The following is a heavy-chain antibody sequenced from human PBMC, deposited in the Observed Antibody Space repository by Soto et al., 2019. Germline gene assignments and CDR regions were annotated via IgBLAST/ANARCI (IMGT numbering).Heavy chain of an antibody. CDR2: ISGSGGST. CDR1: GFTFSSYA. CDR3: AKVDVVGASNQGYYFDY. D-gene: IGHD1-26*01. Sequence: PGGSLRLSCAASGFTFSSYAMSWVRQAPGKGLEWVSAISGSGGSTYYADSVKGRFTISRDNSKNTLYLQMNSLRAEDTAVYYCAKVDVVGASNQGYYFDYWGQGTLVTVSS. V-gene: IGHV3-23*01. J-gene: IGHJ4*02.